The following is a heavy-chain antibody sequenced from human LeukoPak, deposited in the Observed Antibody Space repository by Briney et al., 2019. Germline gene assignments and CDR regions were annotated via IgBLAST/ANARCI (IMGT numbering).Heavy chain of an antibody. V-gene: IGHV5-51*01. D-gene: IGHD2-2*01. CDR1: GYSFTSYW. CDR2: IYPGDSDT. CDR3: ARQVPSSRGYFDY. J-gene: IGHJ4*02. Sequence: TGESLKISCKGSGYSFTSYWIGWVRQMPGKGLEWMGIIYPGDSDTRYSPSFQGQVTISTDKSISTAYLQWSSLKASDTAMYYCARQVPSSRGYFDYWGQGTLVTVSS.